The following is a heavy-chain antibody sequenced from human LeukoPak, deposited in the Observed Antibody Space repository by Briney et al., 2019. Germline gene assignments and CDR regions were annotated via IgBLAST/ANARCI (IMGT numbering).Heavy chain of an antibody. J-gene: IGHJ4*02. CDR3: TKNLRRLDY. D-gene: IGHD4-17*01. CDR2: IRSKAYGGTT. CDR1: GFTFGDYA. V-gene: IGHV3-49*04. Sequence: PGGSLRLSCTASGFTFGDYAMSWVRQAPGKGLEWVGFIRSKAYGGTTEYAASVKGRFTISRDDSKSIAYLQMNSLKTDDTAVYYCTKNLRRLDYWGQGTLVTVSS.